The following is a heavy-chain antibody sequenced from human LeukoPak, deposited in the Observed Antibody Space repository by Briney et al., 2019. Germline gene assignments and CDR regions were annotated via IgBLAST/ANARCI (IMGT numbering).Heavy chain of an antibody. CDR1: GFTFSSYA. V-gene: IGHV3-21*01. D-gene: IGHD3-10*01. CDR2: ISSSSSYI. J-gene: IGHJ4*02. CDR3: ARDLSPMVRGVTQFDY. Sequence: GGSLRLSCAASGFTFSSYAMSWVRQAPGKGLEWVSSISSSSSYIYYADSVKGRFTISRDNAKNSLYLQMNSLRAEDTAVYYCARDLSPMVRGVTQFDYWGQGTLVTVSS.